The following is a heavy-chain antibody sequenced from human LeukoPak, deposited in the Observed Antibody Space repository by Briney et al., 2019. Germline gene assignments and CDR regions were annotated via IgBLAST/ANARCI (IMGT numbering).Heavy chain of an antibody. V-gene: IGHV3-30*02. CDR1: GFTFSSYG. J-gene: IGHJ4*02. CDR3: ANLGFSIAAAGTADY. D-gene: IGHD6-13*01. CDR2: IRYDGSNK. Sequence: SGGSLRLSRAASGFTFSSYGMHWVRQAPGKGLEWVAFIRYDGSNKYYADSVKGRFTISRDNSKNTLYLLMNSLRAEDTAVYYCANLGFSIAAAGTADYWGQGTLVTVSS.